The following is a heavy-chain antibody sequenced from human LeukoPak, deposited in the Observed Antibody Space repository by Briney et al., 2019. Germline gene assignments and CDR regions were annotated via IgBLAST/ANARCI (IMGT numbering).Heavy chain of an antibody. CDR3: ARDYAYAFDI. V-gene: IGHV3-48*02. Sequence: PSETLSLTCTVSGGSISSSSYYWGWIRQPPGKGLEWVSYISSSSSTILYADSVKGRFTISRDNAENSLYLQMNSLRDEDTAVYYCARDYAYAFDIWGQGTVVTVSS. CDR2: ISSSSSTI. D-gene: IGHD3-16*01. J-gene: IGHJ3*02. CDR1: GGSISSSS.